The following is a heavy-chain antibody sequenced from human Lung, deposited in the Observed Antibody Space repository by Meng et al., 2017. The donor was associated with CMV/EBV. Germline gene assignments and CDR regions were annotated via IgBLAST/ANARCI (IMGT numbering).Heavy chain of an antibody. CDR2: IHPHRGDT. J-gene: IGHJ4*02. CDR3: ARDNNWGPDY. Sequence: SVKVSCKASGYTFTAHYFHWVRQAPGQGLEWMGWIHPHRGDTNYAQQFQGRVTLTRDTSINTGYMELTRLTSDDTAVYYCARDNNWGPDYWGQGPLVTVSS. D-gene: IGHD7-27*01. V-gene: IGHV1-2*02. CDR1: GYTFTAHY.